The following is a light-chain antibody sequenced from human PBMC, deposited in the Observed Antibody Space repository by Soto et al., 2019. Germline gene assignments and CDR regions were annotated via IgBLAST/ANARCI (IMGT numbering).Light chain of an antibody. CDR1: QSVSSN. CDR3: QQYNNWPPTWT. J-gene: IGKJ1*01. Sequence: EIVMTQYPATLSVSPGERATLSCRASQSVSSNLAWYQQKPGQAPRLLSYGASTRATGIPARFSGSGSGTEFTLTISSLQSEDFAVYYCQQYNNWPPTWTFGQGTKVEIK. CDR2: GAS. V-gene: IGKV3-15*01.